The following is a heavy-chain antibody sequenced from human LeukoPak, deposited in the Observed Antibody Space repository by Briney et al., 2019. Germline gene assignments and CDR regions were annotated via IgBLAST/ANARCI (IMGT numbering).Heavy chain of an antibody. CDR3: ARVRGWLHREDY. D-gene: IGHD5-18*01. V-gene: IGHV1-8*01. Sequence: ASVKVSCKASGYTFTSYDINWVRQATGQGLEWMGWMNPNSGNTGYAQKFQGRVTMTRNTYISTAYMELSSLRSEDTAVYYCARVRGWLHREDYWGQGTLVTVSS. J-gene: IGHJ4*02. CDR2: MNPNSGNT. CDR1: GYTFTSYD.